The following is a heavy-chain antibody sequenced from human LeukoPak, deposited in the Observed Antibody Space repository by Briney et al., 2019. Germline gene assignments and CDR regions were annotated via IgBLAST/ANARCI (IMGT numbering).Heavy chain of an antibody. D-gene: IGHD6-13*01. J-gene: IGHJ5*02. CDR2: INHSGST. CDR3: ARSVRSSWSQDNWFDP. V-gene: IGHV4-34*01. CDR1: GGSFSGYY. Sequence: SETLSLTCAVYGGSFSGYYWSWIRQPPGKGLEWIGEINHSGSTNYNPSLKSRVTISVDTSKSQFSLKLSSVTAADTAVYYCARSVRSSWSQDNWFDPWGQGTLVTVSS.